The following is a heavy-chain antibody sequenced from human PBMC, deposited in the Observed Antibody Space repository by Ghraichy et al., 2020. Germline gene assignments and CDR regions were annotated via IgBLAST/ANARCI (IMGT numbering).Heavy chain of an antibody. Sequence: GESLNISCAASGFTFSSYWMHWVRQAPGKGLVWVSRINSDGSSTSYADSVKGRFTISRDNAKNTLYLQMNSLRAEDTAVYYCARAPYGSGNMDVWGKGTTVTVSS. CDR1: GFTFSSYW. V-gene: IGHV3-74*01. CDR2: INSDGSST. J-gene: IGHJ6*03. CDR3: ARAPYGSGNMDV. D-gene: IGHD3-10*01.